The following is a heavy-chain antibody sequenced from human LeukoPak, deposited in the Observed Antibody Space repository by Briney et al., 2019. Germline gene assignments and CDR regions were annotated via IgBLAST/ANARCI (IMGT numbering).Heavy chain of an antibody. CDR2: IDPNSGGP. Sequence: GASVKVSCKASGYTFTDNHIYWVRQAPGQGLECMGWIDPNSGGPNYAQKFQGRVTMARDTSISTTYMELSNLGSDDTAVYYCARERGIIAFDLWGQGTMVTVSS. CDR1: GYTFTDNH. CDR3: ARERGIIAFDL. D-gene: IGHD2-21*01. V-gene: IGHV1-2*02. J-gene: IGHJ3*01.